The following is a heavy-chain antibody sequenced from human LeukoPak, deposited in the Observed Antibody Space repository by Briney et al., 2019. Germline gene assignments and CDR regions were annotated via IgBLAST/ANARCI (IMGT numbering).Heavy chain of an antibody. V-gene: IGHV3-7*01. CDR3: ARGGRGFPGAFDI. D-gene: IGHD2-15*01. CDR2: IKQDGSEK. J-gene: IGHJ3*02. CDR1: GFTFSSYW. Sequence: GGSLRLSCAASGFTFSSYWMSWVRQAPGKGLEWVANIKQDGSEKYYVDSVKGRFTISRDNAKNSLYLQMNSLRAEDTAVYYCARGGRGFPGAFDIWGQGTMVTVSS.